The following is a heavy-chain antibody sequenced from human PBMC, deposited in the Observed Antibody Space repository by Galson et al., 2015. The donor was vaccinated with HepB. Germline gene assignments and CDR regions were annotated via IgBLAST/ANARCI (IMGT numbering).Heavy chain of an antibody. CDR1: GFIVSSNY. J-gene: IGHJ2*01. CDR3: ARCSLLGWYFDL. CDR2: IYSAENT. D-gene: IGHD2-8*02. V-gene: IGHV3-66*02. Sequence: SLRLSCAASGFIVSSNYMSWVRQAPGKGLEWLSVIYSAENTYYADSVKGRFTISRDNSKNTLYIQMNSLRAEDTAVYYCARCSLLGWYFDLWGRGTLVTVSS.